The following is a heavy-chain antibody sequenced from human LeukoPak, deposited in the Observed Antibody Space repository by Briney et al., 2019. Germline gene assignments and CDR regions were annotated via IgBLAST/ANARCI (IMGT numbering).Heavy chain of an antibody. CDR3: AKDLISPRSVGSSEKVDY. V-gene: IGHV3-30*18. J-gene: IGHJ4*02. CDR1: GFTFSNYG. CDR2: MSYDGSNK. D-gene: IGHD3-10*01. Sequence: GGSLRLSCVASGFTFSNYGMHWVRQAPGKGLEWVAVMSYDGSNKYYADSVKDRFTISRDNSKNTVYLQMNGLGAEDTAVYYCAKDLISPRSVGSSEKVDYWGQGTLVIVSS.